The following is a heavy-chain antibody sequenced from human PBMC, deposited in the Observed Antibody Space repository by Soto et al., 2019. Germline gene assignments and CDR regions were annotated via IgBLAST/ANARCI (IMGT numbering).Heavy chain of an antibody. Sequence: PSETLSLTCTVSGTSLNSGTNYWNWVRQPPGKALEWIGYIYGSGNTKYNPSLKSRVTISQDTSKNQVSLKMNSVTATDTAMYYCAGEWGTYWFDPLGQGILVTVSS. J-gene: IGHJ5*02. V-gene: IGHV4-61*01. CDR1: GTSLNSGTNY. CDR2: IYGSGNT. D-gene: IGHD7-27*01. CDR3: AGEWGTYWFDP.